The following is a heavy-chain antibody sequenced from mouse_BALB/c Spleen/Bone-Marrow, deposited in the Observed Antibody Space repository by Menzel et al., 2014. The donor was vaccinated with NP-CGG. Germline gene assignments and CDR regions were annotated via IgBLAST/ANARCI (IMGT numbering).Heavy chain of an antibody. Sequence: EVKLEESGGGLAQPGGSLKLSCAASGFDFSRFWMSWVRQAPGKGLEWIGEINPDSSTINYTPSLKDKFIISRDNAKNTLYLQMRKVRSEDTALYYCARLNYYGNLFVWGAGTTVTVSS. CDR3: ARLNYYGNLFV. V-gene: IGHV4-1*02. CDR1: GFDFSRFW. CDR2: INPDSSTI. J-gene: IGHJ1*01. D-gene: IGHD1-1*01.